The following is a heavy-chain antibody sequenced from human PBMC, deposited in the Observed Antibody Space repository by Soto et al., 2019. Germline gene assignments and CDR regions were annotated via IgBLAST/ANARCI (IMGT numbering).Heavy chain of an antibody. CDR3: AKEGFTMVRGLHFFDY. CDR1: GFTFSSYA. D-gene: IGHD3-10*01. CDR2: ISGSGGST. V-gene: IGHV3-23*01. J-gene: IGHJ4*02. Sequence: EVQLLESGGGLVQPGGSLRLSCAASGFTFSSYAMSWVRQAPGKGLEWVSAISGSGGSTYDADSVKGRFTISRDNSKNTLYLQMNSLRAEDTAVYYCAKEGFTMVRGLHFFDYWGQGTLVTVSS.